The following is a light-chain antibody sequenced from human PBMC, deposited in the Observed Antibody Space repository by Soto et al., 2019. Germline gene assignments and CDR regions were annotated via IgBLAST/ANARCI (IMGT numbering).Light chain of an antibody. CDR2: EVS. Sequence: QSVLTQPASVSGSPGQSITISCTGTSSDVSWYQQHPGKAPKLIIYEVSNRPSGVSNRFSGSKSGDTASLTVSGLQAEDEADYYCSSYTNSATRVFGGGTKVTVL. V-gene: IGLV2-14*01. CDR3: SSYTNSATRV. CDR1: SSDV. J-gene: IGLJ3*02.